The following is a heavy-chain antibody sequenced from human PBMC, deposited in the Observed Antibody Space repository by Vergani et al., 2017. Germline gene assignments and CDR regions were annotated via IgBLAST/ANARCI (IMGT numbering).Heavy chain of an antibody. V-gene: IGHV3-48*01. CDR1: GFTFSSYS. D-gene: IGHD2-15*01. CDR2: ISSSSSTI. CDR3: AIINNVVAALFDY. Sequence: EVQLVESGGGVVQPGGSLRLSCAASGFTFSSYSMNWVRQAPGKGLEWVSYISSSSSTIYYADSVKGRFTISRDNAKNSLYLQMNSLRAEDTAVYYCAIINNVVAALFDYWGQGTLVTVSS. J-gene: IGHJ4*02.